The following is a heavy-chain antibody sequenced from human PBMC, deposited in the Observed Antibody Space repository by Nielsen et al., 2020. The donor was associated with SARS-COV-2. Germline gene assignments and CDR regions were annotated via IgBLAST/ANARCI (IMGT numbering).Heavy chain of an antibody. V-gene: IGHV3-23*01. CDR3: ARGRRPIVRLDYYYCLDV. J-gene: IGHJ6*03. CDR1: GLTFSNYA. Sequence: GGSLRLSCAASGLTFSNYAMNWVRQTPGKGLEWVSTISGSGGRTDYADSVKGRFTISRDNSKNTLFLQMNSLRADDTAVYYCARGRRPIVRLDYYYCLDVWAKGTTVTVSS. CDR2: ISGSGGRT. D-gene: IGHD2-21*01.